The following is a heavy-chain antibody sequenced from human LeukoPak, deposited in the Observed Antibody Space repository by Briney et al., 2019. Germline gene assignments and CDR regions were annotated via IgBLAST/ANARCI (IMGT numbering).Heavy chain of an antibody. D-gene: IGHD6-13*01. V-gene: IGHV1-24*01. Sequence: ASVKVSCKVSGYTLTELSMHWVRQAPGKGLEWMGGFDPEDGETIYAQKFQGRVTMTEDTSTDTAYMELSSLRSEDTAVYYCATAPSLRYSSSWYGFDYWGQGTLVTVSS. CDR1: GYTLTELS. CDR3: ATAPSLRYSSSWYGFDY. CDR2: FDPEDGET. J-gene: IGHJ4*02.